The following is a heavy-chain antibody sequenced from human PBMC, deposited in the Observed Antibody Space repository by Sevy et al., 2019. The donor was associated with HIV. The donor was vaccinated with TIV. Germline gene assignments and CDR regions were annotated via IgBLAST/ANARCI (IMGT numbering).Heavy chain of an antibody. D-gene: IGHD6-13*01. CDR1: GFTFSSYS. Sequence: GGSLRLSCAASGFTFSSYSMNWVRQAPGKGLEWVSSISSSSSYIYYADSVKGRFTISRDNAKNSLYLQMNSLRAEDTAVYYCASQYSSSRHFDYWGQGTLVTVSS. CDR3: ASQYSSSRHFDY. V-gene: IGHV3-21*01. CDR2: ISSSSSYI. J-gene: IGHJ4*02.